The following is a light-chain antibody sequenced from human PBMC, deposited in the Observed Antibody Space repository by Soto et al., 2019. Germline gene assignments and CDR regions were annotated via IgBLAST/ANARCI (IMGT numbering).Light chain of an antibody. J-gene: IGKJ5*01. Sequence: EIVMTQSPATLSVSPGERATLSCRASQSISNKLAWYQHKPGQAPRLLIYDTSTRVAGIPARFTGSGSGTDFTLTIRSLQSEDFAVYYCQQYNIWRSISFGQGTRLESK. V-gene: IGKV3-15*01. CDR2: DTS. CDR1: QSISNK. CDR3: QQYNIWRSIS.